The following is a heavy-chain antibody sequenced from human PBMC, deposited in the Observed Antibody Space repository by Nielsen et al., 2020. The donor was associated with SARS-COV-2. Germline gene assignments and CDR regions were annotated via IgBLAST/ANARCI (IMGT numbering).Heavy chain of an antibody. CDR3: VTGQFLYAYDY. V-gene: IGHV3-74*01. CDR2: INIDGTHT. CDR1: GFKFNLHW. D-gene: IGHD2/OR15-2a*01. J-gene: IGHJ4*02. Sequence: GESLKISCTSSGFKFNLHWMNLVPQAPGKGLEWVSRINIDGTHTFYADSVRARFIISRDNVRNSVNIQMSGLRTDDTAVYYCVTGQFLYAYDYWGQGTLVTVSS.